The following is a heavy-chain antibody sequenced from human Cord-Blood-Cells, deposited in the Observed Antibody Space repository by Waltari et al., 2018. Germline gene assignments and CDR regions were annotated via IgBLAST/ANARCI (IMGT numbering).Heavy chain of an antibody. CDR1: GFTFSRYA. CDR2: ISYDGSNK. CDR3: AREVTYYFDY. V-gene: IGHV3-30*04. J-gene: IGHJ4*02. D-gene: IGHD3-16*01. Sequence: QVQLVESGGGVVQPGRSLRLSCAASGFTFSRYAMHWVRQAPGKGLEWVAVISYDGSNKYYADSVKGRFTISRDNSKNTLYLQMNSLRAEDTAVYYCAREVTYYFDYWGQGTLVTVSS.